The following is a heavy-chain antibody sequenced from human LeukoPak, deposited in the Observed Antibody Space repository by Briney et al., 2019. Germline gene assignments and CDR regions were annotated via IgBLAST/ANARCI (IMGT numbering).Heavy chain of an antibody. J-gene: IGHJ6*03. CDR3: ARHEVGGDSSSGYEYYYYMDV. V-gene: IGHV5-51*01. CDR1: GYTFTNYW. D-gene: IGHD3-3*01. Sequence: GESLKISCKASGYTFTNYWIGWVRQMPGKGLEWMGIIYPDDSDTKYSPSFQGQVTISVDEFISTAYLQWSSLKASDTAIYYCARHEVGGDSSSGYEYYYYMDVWGKGTAVTVSS. CDR2: IYPDDSDT.